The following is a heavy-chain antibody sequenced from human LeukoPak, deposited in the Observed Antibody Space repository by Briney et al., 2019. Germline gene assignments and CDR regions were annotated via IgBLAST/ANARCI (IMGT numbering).Heavy chain of an antibody. J-gene: IGHJ6*03. CDR3: ARDRRMNYYYYMDV. CDR1: GFTFSDYY. CDR2: ISSSGSTI. Sequence: GGSLRLSCAASGFTFSDYYMSWIRQAPGKGLGWVSYISSSGSTIYYADSVKGRFTISRDNAKNSLYLQMNSLRAEDTAVYYCARDRRMNYYYYMDVWGKGTTVTVSS. V-gene: IGHV3-11*04. D-gene: IGHD2-8*01.